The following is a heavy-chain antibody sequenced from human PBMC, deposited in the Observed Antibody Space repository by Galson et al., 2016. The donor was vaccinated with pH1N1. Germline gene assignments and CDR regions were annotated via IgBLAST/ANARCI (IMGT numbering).Heavy chain of an antibody. CDR3: ARDRGAPGSPPLYFFNY. D-gene: IGHD2-15*01. CDR2: VQDDGTTE. Sequence: SLRLSCAASGFTFSNYGMHWVRQAPGKGLEWVAFVQDDGTTEYYADSMKGRFTISRDNSQKTLYLQMNNLRVDDTAVYYCARDRGAPGSPPLYFFNYWSHGTLVIVSS. J-gene: IGHJ4*01. V-gene: IGHV3-30*02. CDR1: GFTFSNYG.